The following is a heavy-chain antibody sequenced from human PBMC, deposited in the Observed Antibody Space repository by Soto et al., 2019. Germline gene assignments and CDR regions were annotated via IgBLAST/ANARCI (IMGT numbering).Heavy chain of an antibody. J-gene: IGHJ4*02. V-gene: IGHV4-39*07. Sequence: PSETLSLTCTVSGGSVRSGSYYWSWIRQPPGKGLEWIGSIYHSGSTYYNPSPKSRVTISVDTSKNQFSLKLSSVTAADTAVYYCARGEQLQYTYFDYWGQGTLVTVSS. CDR1: GGSVRSGSYY. D-gene: IGHD1-1*01. CDR3: ARGEQLQYTYFDY. CDR2: IYHSGST.